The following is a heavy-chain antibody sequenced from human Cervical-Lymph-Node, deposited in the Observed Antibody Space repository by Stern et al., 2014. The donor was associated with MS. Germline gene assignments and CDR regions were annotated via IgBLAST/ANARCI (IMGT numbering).Heavy chain of an antibody. Sequence: QVQLQESGPGLVKPSETLSLTCTVSGGSISSYCWSWLRQPPGKGLEWIGYIYYSGSTNYNPSLKSRVTISVDTSKNQFSLKLSSVTAADTAVYYCARSYGDYVDYWGQGTLVTVSS. CDR1: GGSISSYC. V-gene: IGHV4-59*01. D-gene: IGHD4-17*01. CDR2: IYYSGST. CDR3: ARSYGDYVDY. J-gene: IGHJ4*02.